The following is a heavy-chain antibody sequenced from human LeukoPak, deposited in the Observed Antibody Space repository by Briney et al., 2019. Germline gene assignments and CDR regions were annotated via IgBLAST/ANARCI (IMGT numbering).Heavy chain of an antibody. CDR2: IWYDGSNK. D-gene: IGHD3-10*01. Sequence: GGSLRLSCAASGFTFSSYGMHWVRQAPGKGLEWVAVIWYDGSNKYYADSVKGRFTISRDNSKNTLYLQMNSLRAEDTAVYYCARVNGLWFGEFDYWGQGTLVTVSS. CDR1: GFTFSSYG. CDR3: ARVNGLWFGEFDY. V-gene: IGHV3-33*01. J-gene: IGHJ4*02.